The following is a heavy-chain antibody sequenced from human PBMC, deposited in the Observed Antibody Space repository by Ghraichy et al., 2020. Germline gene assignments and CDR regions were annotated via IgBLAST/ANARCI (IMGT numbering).Heavy chain of an antibody. J-gene: IGHJ3*02. D-gene: IGHD5-24*01. V-gene: IGHV3-48*01. CDR1: GYTFSDYG. CDR3: VREWLMGAFDI. Sequence: GGSLRLSCAASGYTFSDYGMNWVRQAPGKGLKWVSYISSDSGIIYYADSVKGRFTISRDNAKNSLFLQMNGLRVEDTAVYYCVREWLMGAFDIWGQGTMVTVSS. CDR2: ISSDSGII.